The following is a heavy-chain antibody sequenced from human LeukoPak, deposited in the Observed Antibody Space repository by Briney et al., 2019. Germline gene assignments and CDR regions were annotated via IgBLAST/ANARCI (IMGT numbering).Heavy chain of an antibody. CDR2: IYYSGST. V-gene: IGHV4-59*12. CDR1: GGSISSYY. J-gene: IGHJ4*02. D-gene: IGHD4-17*01. CDR3: ARVPTVTFFDY. Sequence: SETLSLTCTVSGGSISSYYWSWIRQPPGKGLEWIGYIYYSGSTNYNPSLKSRVTISVDTSKNQFSLKLSSVTAADTAVYYCARVPTVTFFDYWGQGTLVTVSS.